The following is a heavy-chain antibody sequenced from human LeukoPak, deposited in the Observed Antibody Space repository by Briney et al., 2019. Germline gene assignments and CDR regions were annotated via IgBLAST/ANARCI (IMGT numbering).Heavy chain of an antibody. Sequence: GGSLRLSCAASGFTFSSYSMNWVRQAPGKGLEWVSSISSSSSYIYYADSVKGRFTISRDNAKNTLYLQMNSLRAEDTAVYYCARDLGRAAAGLGYYYYGMDVWGQGTTVTVSS. D-gene: IGHD6-13*01. V-gene: IGHV3-21*01. CDR2: ISSSSSYI. J-gene: IGHJ6*02. CDR1: GFTFSSYS. CDR3: ARDLGRAAAGLGYYYYGMDV.